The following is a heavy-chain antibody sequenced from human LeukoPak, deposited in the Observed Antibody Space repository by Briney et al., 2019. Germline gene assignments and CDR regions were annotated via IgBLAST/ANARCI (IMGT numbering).Heavy chain of an antibody. V-gene: IGHV3-30*04. D-gene: IGHD1-26*01. J-gene: IGHJ5*01. CDR1: GFTLSRFA. CDR2: ISEDGSKK. Sequence: GRSLRLSCEVSGFTLSRFAMHWVRQAPGKGLEWVAVISEDGSKKDDADSVRGRFTISRDNSKTMLYLQMNSLRAEDTAVYYCALESVGFRNVNWFDSWGPGTRVTVSS. CDR3: ALESVGFRNVNWFDS.